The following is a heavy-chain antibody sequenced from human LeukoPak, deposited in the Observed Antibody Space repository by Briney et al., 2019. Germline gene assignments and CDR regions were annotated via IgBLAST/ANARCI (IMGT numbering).Heavy chain of an antibody. CDR1: GFTFSNYG. CDR2: FSGSGVST. J-gene: IGHJ4*02. CDR3: AKGGSSSWDYFDY. Sequence: GGSLRLSCAASGFTFSNYGMSWVRQAPGKGLEWVSSFSGSGVSTYYADSVKGRFTISRDNSKNTLSPQMNSLRAEDTAVYYCAKGGSSSWDYFDYWGQGTLVTVSS. D-gene: IGHD6-13*01. V-gene: IGHV3-23*01.